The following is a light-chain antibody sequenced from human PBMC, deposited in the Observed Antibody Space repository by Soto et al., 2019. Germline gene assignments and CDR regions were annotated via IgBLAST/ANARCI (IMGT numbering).Light chain of an antibody. CDR2: GAS. Sequence: EIVLTQSPGSLSLSPGERATLSCRASQSVSSSYLAWYQQKPGQAPRLLIYGASSRATGIPDRFSGSRSGTDFTLTISLLEPEDFAEYYCQLYGGSPKTFGQGTKVDIK. CDR1: QSVSSSY. CDR3: QLYGGSPKT. V-gene: IGKV3-20*01. J-gene: IGKJ1*01.